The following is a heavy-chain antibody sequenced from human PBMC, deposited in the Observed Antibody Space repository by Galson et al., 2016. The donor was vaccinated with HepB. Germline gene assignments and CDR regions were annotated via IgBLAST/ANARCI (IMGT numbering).Heavy chain of an antibody. CDR3: LGFGY. CDR1: GFSFSTYW. Sequence: SLRLSCAASGFSFSTYWVAWVRQAPGKGLEWVANIKEDGSETFYADSVKGRFSISRGNAKNSVYLRMNSLRAEDTAVYYCLGFGYWGQGTLVTVSS. D-gene: IGHD3-10*01. V-gene: IGHV3-7*01. J-gene: IGHJ4*02. CDR2: IKEDGSET.